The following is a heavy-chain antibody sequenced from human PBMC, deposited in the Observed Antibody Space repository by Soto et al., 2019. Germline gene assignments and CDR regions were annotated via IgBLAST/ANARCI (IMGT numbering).Heavy chain of an antibody. J-gene: IGHJ4*02. Sequence: SETLSLTCAVYGGSFSGYYWSWIRQPPGKGLEWIGEINHSGSTNYNPSLKSRVTISVDTSKNQFSLKLSSVTAADTAVYYCARTPDKESIAAAGTREDGLYYFDYWGQGTLVTVSS. D-gene: IGHD6-13*01. V-gene: IGHV4-34*01. CDR2: INHSGST. CDR3: ARTPDKESIAAAGTREDGLYYFDY. CDR1: GGSFSGYY.